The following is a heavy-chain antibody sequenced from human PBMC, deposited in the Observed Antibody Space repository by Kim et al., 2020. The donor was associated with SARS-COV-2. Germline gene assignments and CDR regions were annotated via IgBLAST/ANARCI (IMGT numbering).Heavy chain of an antibody. CDR3: AKEPNPTTAKYFDF. Sequence: GGSLRLSCATSGLTFSRYAMHWVRQAPGKGLEWMAVIWYDGSDKYYADSVKGRFIISRDNSKNTLYLQMNSLRAEDTAVYYCAKEPNPTTAKYFDFWGQGTLVTVSS. V-gene: IGHV3-33*06. CDR2: IWYDGSDK. CDR1: GLTFSRYA. D-gene: IGHD4-4*01. J-gene: IGHJ4*02.